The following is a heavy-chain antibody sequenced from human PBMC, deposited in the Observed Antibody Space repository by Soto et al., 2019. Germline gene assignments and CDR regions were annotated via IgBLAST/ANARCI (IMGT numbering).Heavy chain of an antibody. Sequence: SHTLSLTCVISGDSVTGTTAGWNWIRQSPSRGLEWLGRTYYRSKWYYDYAGSVKGRMTINPDTSRNQFSLQLNSVSPEDTAVYYCASGMLVRGAYHVDVWGQGTTVTVSS. J-gene: IGHJ6*02. D-gene: IGHD3-10*01. CDR2: TYYRSKWYY. CDR1: GDSVTGTTAG. V-gene: IGHV6-1*01. CDR3: ASGMLVRGAYHVDV.